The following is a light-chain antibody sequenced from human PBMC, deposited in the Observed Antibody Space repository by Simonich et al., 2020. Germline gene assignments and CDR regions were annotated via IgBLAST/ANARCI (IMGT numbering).Light chain of an antibody. J-gene: IGKJ2*01. V-gene: IGKV4-1*01. CDR3: QQYNNWYT. CDR2: WAS. Sequence: DIVMTQSPDSLAVSLGERATINCKSSQSVLYSSNNKNYLAWYQQKPGQPPKLLIYWASTRATGIPARFSGSGSGTEFTLTISSLQSEDFAVYYCQQYNNWYTFGQGTKLEIK. CDR1: QSVLYSSNNKNY.